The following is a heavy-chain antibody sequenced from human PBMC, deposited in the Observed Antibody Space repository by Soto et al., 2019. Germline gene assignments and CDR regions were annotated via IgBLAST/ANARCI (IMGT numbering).Heavy chain of an antibody. CDR2: IYYSGST. V-gene: IGHV4-31*03. CDR1: GGSISSGGYY. J-gene: IGHJ5*02. CDR3: AGGTGVVAATKRKSSFGHWFDP. D-gene: IGHD2-15*01. Sequence: QVQLQESGPGLVKPSQTLSLTCTVSGGSISSGGYYWSWIRQHPGKGLEWIGYIYYSGSTYYNPSLKSRVTISVDTSKNQFSLKLISVTAADTAVYYCAGGTGVVAATKRKSSFGHWFDPWGQGTLITVSS.